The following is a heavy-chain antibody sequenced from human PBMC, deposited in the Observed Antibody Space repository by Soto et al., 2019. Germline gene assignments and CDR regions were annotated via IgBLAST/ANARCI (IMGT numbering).Heavy chain of an antibody. J-gene: IGHJ6*02. CDR2: INHSGST. Sequence: PSETLSLTCAVYGGSFSGYYWSWIRQPPGKGLEWIGEINHSGSTNYNPSLKSRVTIPVDTSKNQFSLKLSSVTAADTAVYYCARGSIAARPSYYYYGMDVWGQGTTVTVSS. CDR3: ARGSIAARPSYYYYGMDV. V-gene: IGHV4-34*01. CDR1: GGSFSGYY. D-gene: IGHD6-6*01.